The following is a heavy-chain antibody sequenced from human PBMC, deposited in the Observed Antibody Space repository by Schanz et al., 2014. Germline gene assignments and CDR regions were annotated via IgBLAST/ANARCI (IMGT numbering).Heavy chain of an antibody. CDR2: IDYAGST. CDR1: GFTVSANY. D-gene: IGHD6-19*01. CDR3: ASPPISVAGRLADY. J-gene: IGHJ4*02. V-gene: IGHV3-66*01. Sequence: VQLVESGGGLVKPGGSLRLSCAVSGFTVSANYMIWIRQPPGKGLEWVSLIDYAGSTNYADSVKGRMTVSRDTSKNALFLQMNNLTADDTAVYYCASPPISVAGRLADYWGQGILVVVSS.